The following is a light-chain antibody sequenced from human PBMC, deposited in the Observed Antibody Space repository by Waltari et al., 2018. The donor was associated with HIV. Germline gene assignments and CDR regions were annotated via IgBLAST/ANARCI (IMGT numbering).Light chain of an antibody. CDR2: EDN. J-gene: IGLJ3*02. V-gene: IGLV6-57*03. CDR1: DGSIASND. CDR3: QSDDSSNQV. Sequence: NFMLTQPHSVSESPGKPVTISCTRSDGSIASNDVQWYNQRPCRAPTAVSYEDNQRPSGVPDRFSGSIDSSYNSASLTLSGPKTEDEADDYCQSDDSSNQVFGGGTKLTVL.